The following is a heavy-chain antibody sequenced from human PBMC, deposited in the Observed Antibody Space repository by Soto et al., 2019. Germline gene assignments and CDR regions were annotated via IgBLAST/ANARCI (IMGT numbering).Heavy chain of an antibody. CDR2: ISSTGLYT. CDR1: GFSFTTYG. Sequence: AGGSLRLSCASSGFSFTTYGMSCVRHSPGKGLEWVSDISSTGLYTYHADSVKGRFTISRDNSKNTLYLQMNSLRVDDTAVYFCTTSWLFEKNWFDPWGQGTLVTVSS. D-gene: IGHD3-22*01. J-gene: IGHJ5*02. V-gene: IGHV3-23*01. CDR3: TTSWLFEKNWFDP.